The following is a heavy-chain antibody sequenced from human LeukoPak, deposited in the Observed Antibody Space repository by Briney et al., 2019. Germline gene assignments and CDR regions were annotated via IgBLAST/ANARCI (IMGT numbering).Heavy chain of an antibody. CDR2: INHSGST. J-gene: IGHJ4*02. Sequence: SETLSLTCAVYGGSFSGYYWSWIRQPPGKGLEWIGEINHSGSTNYNPSLKSRVTISVDTSKNQFSLKLSSVTAADTAVYYCARHVPYYDILTGDNYFDYWGQGTLVTVSS. D-gene: IGHD3-9*01. CDR1: GGSFSGYY. CDR3: ARHVPYYDILTGDNYFDY. V-gene: IGHV4-34*01.